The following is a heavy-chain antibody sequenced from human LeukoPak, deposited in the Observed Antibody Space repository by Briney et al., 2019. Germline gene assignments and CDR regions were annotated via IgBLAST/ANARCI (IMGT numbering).Heavy chain of an antibody. CDR1: GFTFSSYG. CDR2: ISGSGGST. Sequence: GGSLRLSCAASGFTFSSYGMSWVRQAPGKGLEWVSAISGSGGSTYYADSVKGRFTISRDNAKNSLYLQMNSLRAEDTAVYYCARGRIDAFDIWGQGTIVTVSS. V-gene: IGHV3-23*01. J-gene: IGHJ3*02. CDR3: ARGRIDAFDI.